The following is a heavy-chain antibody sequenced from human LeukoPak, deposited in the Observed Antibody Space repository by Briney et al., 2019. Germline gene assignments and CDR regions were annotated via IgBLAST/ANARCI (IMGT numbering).Heavy chain of an antibody. D-gene: IGHD2-15*01. V-gene: IGHV1-46*01. Sequence: GASVKVSCKASGYTFTSYYMHWVRQAPGQGLEWMGIINPSGGSTSYAQKFQGRVTMTRDTSTSTVYMELSSLRSEDTAVYYCARQTRSGGSSWDYYYYMDVWGKGTTVTVPS. CDR3: ARQTRSGGSSWDYYYYMDV. CDR2: INPSGGST. J-gene: IGHJ6*03. CDR1: GYTFTSYY.